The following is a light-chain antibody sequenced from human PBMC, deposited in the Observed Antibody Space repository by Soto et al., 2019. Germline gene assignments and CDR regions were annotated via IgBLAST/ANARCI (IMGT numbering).Light chain of an antibody. V-gene: IGLV2-8*01. CDR3: SSYAGSNKLGV. J-gene: IGLJ1*01. Sequence: QSVLTQPPSASGSPGQSVTISCTGTSSDVGGYNYVSWYQQHPGKAPTLMIYEVSKRPSGVPDRFSGYKSGNTASLTVSGLQAEDEADYYCSSYAGSNKLGVFGTGTKLTVL. CDR2: EVS. CDR1: SSDVGGYNY.